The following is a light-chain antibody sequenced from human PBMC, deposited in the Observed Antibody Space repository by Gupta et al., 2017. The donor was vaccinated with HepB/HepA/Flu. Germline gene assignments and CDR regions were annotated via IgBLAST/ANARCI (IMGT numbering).Light chain of an antibody. CDR2: GAS. J-gene: IGKJ4*01. Sequence: EIVMTQSPATLSVSPGERATLSCRASQSIRSSYLAWYQQKPGQAPRLLIYGASTRATGIPARFSGSGSGTEFTLTISSRQTEDFAVYYCQQENNWPITVGGGTKVEIK. CDR1: QSIRSSY. CDR3: QQENNWPIT. V-gene: IGKV3-15*01.